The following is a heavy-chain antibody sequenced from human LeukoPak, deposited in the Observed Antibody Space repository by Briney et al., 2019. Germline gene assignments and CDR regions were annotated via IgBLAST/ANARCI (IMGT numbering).Heavy chain of an antibody. CDR3: ATTAIVAAEGVDV. Sequence: GGSLRLSCAASGFMFSRYWMGWVRQAPGKGLEWVANIKQDGSEKYYVDSVKGRFTISRDNAKNSLYLQMNSLGAEDTAVYYCATTAIVAAEGVDVWGQGTTVTVSS. CDR2: IKQDGSEK. J-gene: IGHJ6*02. V-gene: IGHV3-7*03. D-gene: IGHD2-15*01. CDR1: GFMFSRYW.